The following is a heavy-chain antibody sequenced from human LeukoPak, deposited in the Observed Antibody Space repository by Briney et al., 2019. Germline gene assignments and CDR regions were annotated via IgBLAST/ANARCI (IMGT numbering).Heavy chain of an antibody. CDR3: ARGPYCSSTSCHNWSDP. CDR1: GGSISSGGYS. Sequence: SETLSLTCAVSGGSISSGGYSWSWIRQPPGKGLEWIGYIYHSGSTYYNPSLKSRVTISVDRSKNQFSLRLSSVTAADTAVYYCARGPYCSSTSCHNWSDPWGQGTLVTVSS. D-gene: IGHD2-2*01. CDR2: IYHSGST. J-gene: IGHJ5*02. V-gene: IGHV4-30-2*01.